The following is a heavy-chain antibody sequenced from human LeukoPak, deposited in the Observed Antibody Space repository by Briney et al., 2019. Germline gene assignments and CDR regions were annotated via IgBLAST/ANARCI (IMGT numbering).Heavy chain of an antibody. CDR2: IWYDGGNK. CDR1: GFIFSNYG. J-gene: IGHJ4*02. Sequence: QPGRSLRLSCAASGFIFSNYGMHWVRQAPGKGLEWVAVIWYDGGNKYYAESVKGRFTISRDNSKNTLYLQMNSLRDEDTAMYSCATLLLGVGGDYWGQGTLVTVSS. CDR3: ATLLLGVGGDY. D-gene: IGHD2-15*01. V-gene: IGHV3-33*01.